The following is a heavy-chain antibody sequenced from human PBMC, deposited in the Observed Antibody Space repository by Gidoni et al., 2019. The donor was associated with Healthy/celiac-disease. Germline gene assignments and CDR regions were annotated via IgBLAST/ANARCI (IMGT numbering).Heavy chain of an antibody. J-gene: IGHJ4*02. CDR3: AGSIPPSYYDFWGGSTLNSPLFDY. CDR2: INPNSGGT. V-gene: IGHV1-2*02. CDR1: GYTLTGYY. D-gene: IGHD3-3*01. Sequence: QVQLAQSGAEVKKPGASVKVSCKASGYTLTGYYTHGVRQAPGQGLEWMGWINPNSGGTNYAQKFQGRVTMTRDTSISTAYMELSRLRSDDTAVYYCAGSIPPSYYDFWGGSTLNSPLFDYWGQGTLVTVSS.